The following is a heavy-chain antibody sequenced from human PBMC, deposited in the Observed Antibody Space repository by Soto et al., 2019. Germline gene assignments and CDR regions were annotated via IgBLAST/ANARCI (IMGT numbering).Heavy chain of an antibody. V-gene: IGHV1-69*06. CDR1: GGTFSSYA. J-gene: IGHJ5*02. D-gene: IGHD6-19*01. Sequence: SVKVSCKASGGTFSSYAISWVRQAPGQGLEWMGGIIPIFGTANYAQKFQGRVTITADKSTSTAYMELSSLRSEDTAVYYCARDPLEGYSSGWYGLDPWGQGTLVTVSS. CDR3: ARDPLEGYSSGWYGLDP. CDR2: IIPIFGTA.